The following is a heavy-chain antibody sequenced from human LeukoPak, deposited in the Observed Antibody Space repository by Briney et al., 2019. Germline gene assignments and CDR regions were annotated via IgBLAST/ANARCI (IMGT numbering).Heavy chain of an antibody. CDR1: GGSISSSSYY. V-gene: IGHV4-39*01. J-gene: IGHJ6*03. D-gene: IGHD6-13*01. Sequence: PSETLSLTCTVSGGSISSSSYYWGWIRQPPGKGLEWIGSIYYSGSTYYNPSLKSRVTISVDTSKNQFSLKLSSVTAADTAVYYCARLSMADSSSWSYYYYYYYMDVWGKGTTVTVSS. CDR2: IYYSGST. CDR3: ARLSMADSSSWSYYYYYYYMDV.